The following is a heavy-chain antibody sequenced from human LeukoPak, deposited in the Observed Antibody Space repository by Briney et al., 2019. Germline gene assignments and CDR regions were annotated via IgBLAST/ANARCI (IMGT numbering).Heavy chain of an antibody. J-gene: IGHJ5*02. Sequence: GGSLRLSCAASGFTFSSYSMNWVRQAPGKGLEWVSYISSSSSTIYYADSVKGRFTISRDNAKNSLYLQMNSLRAEDTAVSYCARVLTDYSGWFDPWGQGTLVTVSS. CDR2: ISSSSSTI. V-gene: IGHV3-48*01. CDR3: ARVLTDYSGWFDP. CDR1: GFTFSSYS. D-gene: IGHD4-11*01.